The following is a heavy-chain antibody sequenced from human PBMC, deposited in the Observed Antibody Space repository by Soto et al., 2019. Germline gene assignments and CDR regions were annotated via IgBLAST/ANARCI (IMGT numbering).Heavy chain of an antibody. D-gene: IGHD6-6*01. CDR2: IYYSGST. V-gene: IGHV4-30-4*01. CDR3: ARSSSIRLFNYAFDI. CDR1: GGSISSGDYY. Sequence: QVQLQESGPGLVKPSQTLSLTCTVSGGSISSGDYYWSWIRQPPGKGLEWIGYIYYSGSTYYNPSLKSRVTISVDTSKNQFSLKLSSVTAADTAVYFCARSSSIRLFNYAFDIWGQGTMVTVSS. J-gene: IGHJ3*02.